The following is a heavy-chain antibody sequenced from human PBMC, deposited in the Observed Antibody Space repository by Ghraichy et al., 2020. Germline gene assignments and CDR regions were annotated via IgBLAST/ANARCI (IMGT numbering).Heavy chain of an antibody. J-gene: IGHJ6*03. CDR3: ARREAGGSYYYYYYMDV. V-gene: IGHV1-8*01. CDR1: GYTFTSYD. Sequence: ASVKVSCKASGYTFTSYDINWVRQATGQGLEWMGWMNPNSGNTGYAQKFQGRVTMTRNTSISTAYMELSSLRSEDTAVYYCARREAGGSYYYYYYMDVWGKGTTVTVSS. D-gene: IGHD3-16*01. CDR2: MNPNSGNT.